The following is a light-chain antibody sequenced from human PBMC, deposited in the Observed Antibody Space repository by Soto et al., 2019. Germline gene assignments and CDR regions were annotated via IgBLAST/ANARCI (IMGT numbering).Light chain of an antibody. CDR1: RSVSGN. CDR3: QQYGDSPLT. Sequence: EIVMTQSPATLSVSPGERTTLSCRASRSVSGNLAWYQQKPGQTPRLLIYGASSRATGIPDRFSGSGSGTDFTLTISRLEPEDFAVYHCQQYGDSPLTFGGGTKVDIK. V-gene: IGKV3-20*01. J-gene: IGKJ4*01. CDR2: GAS.